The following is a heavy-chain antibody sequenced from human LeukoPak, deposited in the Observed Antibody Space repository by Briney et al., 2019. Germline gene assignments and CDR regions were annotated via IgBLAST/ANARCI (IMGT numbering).Heavy chain of an antibody. CDR2: MYLSGTT. CDR3: AGLVGRYSSGLYYYYFDY. J-gene: IGHJ4*02. D-gene: IGHD3-22*01. Sequence: SGTLSLTCTVSGDSINSLDLWSWVRQPPGKGLEWIGEMYLSGTTHSNPSVKSRVAISIDKSKNQFFLNLSSVTAADTAVYYCAGLVGRYSSGLYYYYFDYWGQGTLVTVSS. CDR1: GDSINSLDL. V-gene: IGHV4-4*02.